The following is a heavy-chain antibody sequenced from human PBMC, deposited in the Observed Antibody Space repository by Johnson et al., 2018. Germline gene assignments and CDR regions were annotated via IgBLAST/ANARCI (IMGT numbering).Heavy chain of an antibody. CDR2: IYESGRT. V-gene: IGHV4-59*01. CDR1: GVSLSLYQ. D-gene: IGHD1-14*01. Sequence: QVQLQESGPGLVKPSETXSLICTVSGVSLSLYQWDWIRQPPGKGLEWIGVIYESGRTRYNPSLTSRVTMSKDASKNQFSLRLDSVTAADTAVYYCARESFSATPPGNDGFDIWGQGTRVMVST. CDR3: ARESFSATPPGNDGFDI. J-gene: IGHJ3*02.